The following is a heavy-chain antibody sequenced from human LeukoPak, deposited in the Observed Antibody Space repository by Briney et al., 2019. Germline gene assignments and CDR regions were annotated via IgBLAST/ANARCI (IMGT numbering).Heavy chain of an antibody. J-gene: IGHJ6*02. V-gene: IGHV4-34*01. Sequence: PSETLSLTCAVYGGSFSGYYWSWIRQPPGKGLEWIGEINHSGSTNYNPSLKSRVTISVDTSKNQFSLKLSSVTAADTAVYYCARVEAVAYYYYGMDVRGQGTTVTVSS. CDR2: INHSGST. CDR3: ARVEAVAYYYYGMDV. CDR1: GGSFSGYY. D-gene: IGHD6-19*01.